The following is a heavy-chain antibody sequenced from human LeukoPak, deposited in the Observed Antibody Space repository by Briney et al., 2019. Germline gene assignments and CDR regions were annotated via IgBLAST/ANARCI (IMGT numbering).Heavy chain of an antibody. Sequence: PGGSLRLSCAASGFTFSSYGVHWVRQAPGKGLEWVAVISYDGSNKYYEDSVKGRFTISRDNSKNTLYLQMNSLRAEDTAVYYCAKDWQLVDYWGQGTLVTVSS. CDR2: ISYDGSNK. V-gene: IGHV3-30*18. D-gene: IGHD1-1*01. J-gene: IGHJ4*02. CDR3: AKDWQLVDY. CDR1: GFTFSSYG.